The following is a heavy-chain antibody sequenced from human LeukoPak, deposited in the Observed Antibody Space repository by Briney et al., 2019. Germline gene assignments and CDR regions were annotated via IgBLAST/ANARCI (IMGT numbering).Heavy chain of an antibody. CDR1: GGSISSSSYY. V-gene: IGHV4-61*05. J-gene: IGHJ4*02. CDR2: IYYSGST. D-gene: IGHD6-13*01. CDR3: ARRRGAAEDIFDY. Sequence: SETLSLTCTVSGGSISSSSYYWGWIRQPPGKGLEWIGYIYYSGSTNYNPPLKSRVTISVDTSKNQFSLKLSSVTAADTAVYYCARRRGAAEDIFDYWGQGTLVTVSS.